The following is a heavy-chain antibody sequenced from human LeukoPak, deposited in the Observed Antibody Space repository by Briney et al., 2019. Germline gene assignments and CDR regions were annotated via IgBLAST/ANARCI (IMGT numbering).Heavy chain of an antibody. D-gene: IGHD2-2*01. Sequence: PGGSLRLSCAASGFTFSSYAISWVRQAPGKGLEWVSAISGSGGSTYYADSVKGRFTISRDNSKNTLYLQMNSLRAEDTAVYYCAKDQVVVPAAPPGADYWGQGTLVTVSS. V-gene: IGHV3-23*01. CDR3: AKDQVVVPAAPPGADY. CDR2: ISGSGGST. J-gene: IGHJ4*02. CDR1: GFTFSSYA.